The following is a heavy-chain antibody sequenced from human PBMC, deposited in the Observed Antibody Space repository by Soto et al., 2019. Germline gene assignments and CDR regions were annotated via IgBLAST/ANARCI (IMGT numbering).Heavy chain of an antibody. CDR2: IYYSGST. V-gene: IGHV4-59*01. Sequence: SETLSLTCTVSGGSISSYYWSWIRQPPGKGLEWIGYIYYSGSTNYNPSLKSRVTISVDTSKNQFSLKLSSVTAADTAVYYCARGGFIVGATFDYWGQGTLVTVSS. CDR1: GGSISSYY. D-gene: IGHD1-26*01. J-gene: IGHJ4*02. CDR3: ARGGFIVGATFDY.